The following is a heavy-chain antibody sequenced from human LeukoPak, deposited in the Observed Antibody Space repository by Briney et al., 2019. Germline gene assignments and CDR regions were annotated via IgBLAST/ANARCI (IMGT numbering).Heavy chain of an antibody. CDR2: INHSGGT. V-gene: IGHV4-34*01. J-gene: IGHJ3*02. Sequence: SETLSLTCAVYGGSFSGYCWSWIRQPPGKGLEWIGEINHSGGTNYNPSLKSRVTISVDTSKNQFSLKLSSVTAADTAVYFCARGPYSYDSSGAFDIWGQGTMVTVSS. D-gene: IGHD3-22*01. CDR1: GGSFSGYC. CDR3: ARGPYSYDSSGAFDI.